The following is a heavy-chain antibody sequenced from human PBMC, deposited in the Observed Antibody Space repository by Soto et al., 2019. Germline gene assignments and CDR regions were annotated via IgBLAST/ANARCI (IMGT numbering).Heavy chain of an antibody. D-gene: IGHD3-22*01. CDR3: AKSNYYDSSGRPLGFDY. V-gene: IGHV3-23*01. CDR2: ISGSGGST. CDR1: LFPFISYA. J-gene: IGHJ4*02. Sequence: GGSLRLSISASLFPFISYAMSWVRPTPGKGLEWVSAISGSGGSTYYADSVKGRFTISRDNSKNTLYLQMNSLRAEDTAVYYCAKSNYYDSSGRPLGFDYWGQRTLVTV.